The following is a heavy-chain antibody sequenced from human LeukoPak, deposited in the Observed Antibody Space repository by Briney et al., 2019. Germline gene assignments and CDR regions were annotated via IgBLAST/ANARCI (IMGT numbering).Heavy chain of an antibody. J-gene: IGHJ4*02. CDR3: ASGISGAGTTGVLDY. V-gene: IGHV1-24*01. D-gene: IGHD1-1*01. CDR2: FDLEHGEA. CDR1: GYSVTELS. Sequence: GASVKVSCKVSGYSVTELSMHWVRQAPGKGLEWMGGFDLEHGEAIHAQKFQGRVTMTEDTSTDTAYMELSSLRSEDAAVYYCASGISGAGTTGVLDYWGQGTLVTVSS.